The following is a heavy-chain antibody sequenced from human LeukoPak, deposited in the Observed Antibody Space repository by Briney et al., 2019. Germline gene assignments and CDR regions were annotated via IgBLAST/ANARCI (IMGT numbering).Heavy chain of an antibody. V-gene: IGHV1-46*01. CDR2: INPSGGST. Sequence: ASVKVSCKASGYTFTSYYIYWVRQAPGQGLEWMGIINPSGGSTTYAQKFRGRLTMTRDMSTSTVYMELSSLRSEDTAVYYCARGSGPVYNLLTGKRYFDYWGQGTLLTVSS. CDR1: GYTFTSYY. J-gene: IGHJ4*02. CDR3: ARGSGPVYNLLTGKRYFDY. D-gene: IGHD3-9*01.